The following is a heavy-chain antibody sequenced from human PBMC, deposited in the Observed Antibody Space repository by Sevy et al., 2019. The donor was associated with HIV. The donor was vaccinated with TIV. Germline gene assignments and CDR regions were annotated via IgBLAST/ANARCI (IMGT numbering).Heavy chain of an antibody. Sequence: SETLSLTCAVYGGSFSGYYWSWIRQPPGKGLEWIGEINHSGSTNYNPSLKSRVTISVDTSKNQFSLKLSSVTAADTAVYYRARVPRYCTNGVCYPFDYWGQGTLVTVSS. CDR2: INHSGST. J-gene: IGHJ4*02. D-gene: IGHD2-8*01. CDR1: GGSFSGYY. V-gene: IGHV4-34*01. CDR3: ARVPRYCTNGVCYPFDY.